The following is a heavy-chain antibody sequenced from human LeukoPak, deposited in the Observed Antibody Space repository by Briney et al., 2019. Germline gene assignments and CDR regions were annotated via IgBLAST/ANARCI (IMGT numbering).Heavy chain of an antibody. V-gene: IGHV4-39*01. D-gene: IGHD6-13*01. Sequence: PSETLSLTCTVSGGSISSSSYYWAWIRQPPGKGPEWIGSIYHSGSTYYNPSLRSRVTISVHTSKDQFSLKLYSVTAADTAVYYCARLDSSSWDVDYWGQGTLVTVSS. CDR1: GGSISSSSYY. CDR2: IYHSGST. J-gene: IGHJ4*02. CDR3: ARLDSSSWDVDY.